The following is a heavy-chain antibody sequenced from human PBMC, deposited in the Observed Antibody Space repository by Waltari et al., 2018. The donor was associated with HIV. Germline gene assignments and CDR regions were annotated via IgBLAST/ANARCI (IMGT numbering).Heavy chain of an antibody. J-gene: IGHJ6*02. V-gene: IGHV3-23*01. D-gene: IGHD6-13*01. CDR3: VKEHQYSHTWYSYYRMDV. CDR1: GFTFGNYP. Sequence: EVQLLESGGGLVQPGGSLRLSCAVSGFTFGNYPISWVRQAPGKGLEWVSAISGSAYSTYYAESVKGRFTISRDNSKNKLYLQMNSLRAEDTAVYFCVKEHQYSHTWYSYYRMDVWGQGTTVTVSS. CDR2: ISGSAYST.